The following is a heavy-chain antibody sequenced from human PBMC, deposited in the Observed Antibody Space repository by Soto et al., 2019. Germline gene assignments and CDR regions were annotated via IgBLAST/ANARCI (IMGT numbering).Heavy chain of an antibody. CDR2: ISSSSSYI. CDR3: ATVERAYCGGDCYDY. Sequence: VQLVESGGGLVKPGGSLRLSCAASGFTFSSYSMNWVRQAPGKGLEWVSSISSSSSYIYYAVSVKGRFTISRDNAKNSLYLQMKSLRAGDTAVYYCATVERAYCGGDCYDYWGQGTLVTVSS. D-gene: IGHD2-21*01. V-gene: IGHV3-21*01. J-gene: IGHJ4*02. CDR1: GFTFSSYS.